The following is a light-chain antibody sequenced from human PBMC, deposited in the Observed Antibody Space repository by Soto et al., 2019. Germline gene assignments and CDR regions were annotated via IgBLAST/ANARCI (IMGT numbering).Light chain of an antibody. CDR3: QQYHTSSIT. J-gene: IGKJ5*01. CDR1: QSISNW. CDR2: DAS. V-gene: IGKV1-5*01. Sequence: DIQMTQSPSTLAASVGDRVTITCRASQSISNWLAWYQQKPGKXXTXXIYDASTLERGVPSRFSGTGSGTEFTLSIDSLQPDDFETYYCQQYHTSSITFGQGTRLEIK.